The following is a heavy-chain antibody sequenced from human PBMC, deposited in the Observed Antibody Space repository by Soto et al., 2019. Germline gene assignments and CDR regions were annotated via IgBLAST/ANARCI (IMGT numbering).Heavy chain of an antibody. J-gene: IGHJ4*02. CDR1: GGTFNSYA. CDR3: ARGPLLSIAVAGFDY. CDR2: IIPLFGTA. Sequence: QVQLVQSGAAVKRPGSSVKVSCTASGGTFNSYAISWVRQAPGQGLEWVGGIIPLFGTANSAQKFQGRVTITADETTSTAYMELRSLRSDDTAVYYCARGPLLSIAVAGFDYWGQGTLVTVSS. V-gene: IGHV1-69*12. D-gene: IGHD6-19*01.